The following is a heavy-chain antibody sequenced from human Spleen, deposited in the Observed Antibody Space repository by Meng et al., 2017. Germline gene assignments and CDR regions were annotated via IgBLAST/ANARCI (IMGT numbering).Heavy chain of an antibody. J-gene: IGHJ4*02. CDR1: GYTFTSYG. CDR2: INPYSGGT. Sequence: ASVKVSCKTSGYTFTSYGVTWVRQAPGQGLEWMGRINPYSGGTNYAQKFQGRVTMTRDTSISTAYMELSRLRSDDTAVYYCAILVDATERDYWGQGTLVTVSS. D-gene: IGHD2-2*01. CDR3: AILVDATERDY. V-gene: IGHV1-2*06.